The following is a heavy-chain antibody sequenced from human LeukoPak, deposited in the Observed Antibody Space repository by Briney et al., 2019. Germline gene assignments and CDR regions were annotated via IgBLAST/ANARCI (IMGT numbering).Heavy chain of an antibody. V-gene: IGHV4-31*03. Sequence: SETLSLTCTVSGGSISSGGYYWSWIRQHPGKGLEWIGYIYYSGRTYYNPSLKSRVTISVDTSKNQFSLKLSSVTAADTAVYYCASVPIVVVPAAMAASALYFQHWGQGTLVTVSS. CDR3: ASVPIVVVPAAMAASALYFQH. J-gene: IGHJ1*01. CDR2: IYYSGRT. D-gene: IGHD2-2*01. CDR1: GGSISSGGYY.